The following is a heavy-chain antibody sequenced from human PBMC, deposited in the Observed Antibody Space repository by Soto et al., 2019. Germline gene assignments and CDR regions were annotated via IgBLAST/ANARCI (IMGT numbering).Heavy chain of an antibody. CDR2: IWFDGSKK. D-gene: IGHD2-2*01. Sequence: GRSLRLPYAASGFTFRSHGIRWVRQAPGKGLEWVALIWFDGSKKYYVDSVKGRFAVSRDNSKNTLYLQMNSLRVEDTAVYYCARDSLVPYGYGMDVWGQGTTVTVS. CDR1: GFTFRSHG. CDR3: ARDSLVPYGYGMDV. V-gene: IGHV3-33*01. J-gene: IGHJ6*02.